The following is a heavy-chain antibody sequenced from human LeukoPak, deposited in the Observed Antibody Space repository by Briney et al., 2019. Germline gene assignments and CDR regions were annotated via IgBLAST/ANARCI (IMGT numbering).Heavy chain of an antibody. Sequence: PGGSLRLSCAASGFTLSSYSMNWVRQAPGKGLEWISYISSHSTTINYADSVKGRFTISRDNAKNSLYLQMNSLRAEDTAVYYCAELGITMIGGVWGKGTTVTISS. CDR2: ISSHSTTI. CDR1: GFTLSSYS. CDR3: AELGITMIGGV. D-gene: IGHD3-10*02. V-gene: IGHV3-48*01. J-gene: IGHJ6*04.